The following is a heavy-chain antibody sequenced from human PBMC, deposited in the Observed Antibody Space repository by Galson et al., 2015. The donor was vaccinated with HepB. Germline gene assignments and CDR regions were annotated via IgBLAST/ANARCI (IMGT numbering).Heavy chain of an antibody. CDR1: GFTFSSYW. J-gene: IGHJ6*02. D-gene: IGHD3-3*01. V-gene: IGHV3-7*03. Sequence: SLRLSCAASGFTFSSYWMSWVRQAPGKGLEWVANIKQDGSEKYYVDSVKGRFTISRDNAKNSLYLQMNSLRAEDTAVYYCAREYDFWSGYGESRTPNYYYYGMDVWGQGTTVTVSS. CDR2: IKQDGSEK. CDR3: AREYDFWSGYGESRTPNYYYYGMDV.